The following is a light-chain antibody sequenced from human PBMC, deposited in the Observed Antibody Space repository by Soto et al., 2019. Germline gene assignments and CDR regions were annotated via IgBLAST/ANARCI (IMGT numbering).Light chain of an antibody. CDR3: HQRQSWPRT. CDR1: QYINTR. Sequence: EIVFTQSPATLSSFPGYRVTLSCRASQYINTRLAWYQHRPGQAPRLLIYQTSLRAAGIPARFSASGSGTDFTLTISDVQPEDFALYYRHQRQSWPRTFGQGTKVDIK. V-gene: IGKV3-11*01. J-gene: IGKJ1*01. CDR2: QTS.